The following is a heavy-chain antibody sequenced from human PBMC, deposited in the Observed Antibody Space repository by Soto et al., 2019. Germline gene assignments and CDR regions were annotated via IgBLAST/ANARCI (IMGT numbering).Heavy chain of an antibody. J-gene: IGHJ2*01. CDR2: INHSGST. CDR1: GGSFSGYY. V-gene: IGHV4-34*01. CDR3: ARGVRYFDL. Sequence: QVQLQQWGAGLLKPSETLSLTCAVYGGSFSGYYWSWIRQPPGKGLEWIGEINHSGSTNYNPSLKSRVPISVDTSKNQFSLKLRSVTAADTAVYYCARGVRYFDLWGRGTLVTVSS.